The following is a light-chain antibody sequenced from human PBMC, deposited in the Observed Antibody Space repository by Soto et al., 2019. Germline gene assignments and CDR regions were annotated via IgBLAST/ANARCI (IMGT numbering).Light chain of an antibody. CDR3: CSFVYTNSGV. V-gene: IGLV2-23*01. J-gene: IGLJ3*02. CDR1: GSDVLTFDA. Sequence: QSALTQPASVSGSPGQSITISCTGTGSDVLTFDAVSWYQHQPGRAPKLIIYEGNKRPSGVSHRFSGPRSGNMASLTISGLQPGDGADYYCCSFVYTNSGVFGGGTKLTAL. CDR2: EGN.